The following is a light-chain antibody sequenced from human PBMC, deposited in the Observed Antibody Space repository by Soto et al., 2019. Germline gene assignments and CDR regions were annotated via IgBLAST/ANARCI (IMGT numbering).Light chain of an antibody. J-gene: IGKJ2*02. CDR2: AAS. CDR3: QQSYSTPRT. Sequence: DIQMTQSPSSLSASVGDRVTITCRARQSISSYLNWYQQKPGKAPKLLIYAASSLQSGVPSRFSGSGSGTDFTLTIRSLQPENFATYYCQQSYSTPRTFSQGTQLQMK. V-gene: IGKV1-39*01. CDR1: QSISSY.